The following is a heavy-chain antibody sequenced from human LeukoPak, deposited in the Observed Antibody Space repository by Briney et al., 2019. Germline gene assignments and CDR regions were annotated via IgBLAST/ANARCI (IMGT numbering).Heavy chain of an antibody. D-gene: IGHD2-2*01. Sequence: QPGGSLRLSCAASGFTFNSYALHWVRQAPGKGLEWVAAISYDGNNKYYADSVRGRFTISRDNSKNTLYLQMNSLRAEDTAVYYCAKDQGYCTSTSCPDYWGQGTLVTVSS. J-gene: IGHJ4*02. CDR3: AKDQGYCTSTSCPDY. V-gene: IGHV3-30-3*01. CDR2: ISYDGNNK. CDR1: GFTFNSYA.